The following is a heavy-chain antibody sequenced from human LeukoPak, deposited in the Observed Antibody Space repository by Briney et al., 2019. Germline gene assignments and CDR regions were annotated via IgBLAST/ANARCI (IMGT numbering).Heavy chain of an antibody. D-gene: IGHD1-26*01. Sequence: GGSLRLSCAASGFPFSIFGTHWVRQAPGKGLEWVAVVWHDDNQKYYADSVKGRFTISKDNSKNTVYLQMNSLRAEDTATYYCARDGSTYTINFYQALDVWGQGTMVTVSS. V-gene: IGHV3-33*01. J-gene: IGHJ3*01. CDR1: GFPFSIFG. CDR3: ARDGSTYTINFYQALDV. CDR2: VWHDDNQK.